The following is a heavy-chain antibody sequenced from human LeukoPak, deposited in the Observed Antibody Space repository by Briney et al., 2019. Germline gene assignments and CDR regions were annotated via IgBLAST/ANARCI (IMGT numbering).Heavy chain of an antibody. CDR3: ARDAGKWLRSHYFDY. CDR2: IYYSGST. V-gene: IGHV4-59*01. D-gene: IGHD5-12*01. Sequence: SETLSLTCTVSGGSISSYYWSWIRQPPGKGLEWIGYIYYSGSTNYNPSLKSRVTISVDTSKNQFSLKLSSVTAADTAVYYCARDAGKWLRSHYFDYWGQRTLVTVSS. CDR1: GGSISSYY. J-gene: IGHJ4*02.